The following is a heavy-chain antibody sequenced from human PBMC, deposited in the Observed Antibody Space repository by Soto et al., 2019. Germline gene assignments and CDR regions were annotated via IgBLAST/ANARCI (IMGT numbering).Heavy chain of an antibody. CDR2: IFYSGSI. J-gene: IGHJ3*02. CDR3: ARVGGAPLGAFDI. Sequence: SETLSLTCTVSGGSITSYYWSWIRQPPGKGLEWIGYIFYSGSINYNPSLTSRATLSVDTSRNQLSLKLTSVNAADTAVYYCARVGGAPLGAFDIWGQGTMGTVSS. V-gene: IGHV4-59*01. D-gene: IGHD1-26*01. CDR1: GGSITSYY.